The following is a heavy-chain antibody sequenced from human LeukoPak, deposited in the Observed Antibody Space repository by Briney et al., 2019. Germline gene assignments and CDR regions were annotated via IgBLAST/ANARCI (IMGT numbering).Heavy chain of an antibody. Sequence: GSVKVSCKASGYTFTGYYMHWVRQAPGQGLEWRGRINPNSGGTNYAQKFQGWVTMTRDTSISTAYMELSRLRSDDTAVYYCARGAYYYGSGSPKGMDYWGQGTLVTVSS. J-gene: IGHJ4*02. CDR3: ARGAYYYGSGSPKGMDY. CDR2: INPNSGGT. V-gene: IGHV1-2*04. D-gene: IGHD3-10*01. CDR1: GYTFTGYY.